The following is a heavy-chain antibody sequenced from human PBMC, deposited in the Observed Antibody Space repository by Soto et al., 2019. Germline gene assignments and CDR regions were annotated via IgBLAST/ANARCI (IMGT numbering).Heavy chain of an antibody. CDR2: IWYDGSNK. D-gene: IGHD3-22*01. CDR1: GFTFSSYG. CDR3: AIDAGAYYYDSSGYYYYYGMDV. J-gene: IGHJ6*02. Sequence: PGGSLRLSCAASGFTFSSYGMHWVRQAPGKGLEWVAVIWYDGSNKYYADSVKGRFTISRDNSKNTLYLQMNSLRAEDTAVYYCAIDAGAYYYDSSGYYYYYGMDVWGQGTTVTVS. V-gene: IGHV3-33*01.